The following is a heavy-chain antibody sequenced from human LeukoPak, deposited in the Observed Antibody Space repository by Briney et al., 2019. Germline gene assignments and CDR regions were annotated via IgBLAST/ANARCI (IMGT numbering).Heavy chain of an antibody. Sequence: GGSLRLSCAASGFTFSTFAMIWVRQPPGKGLEWVSAISGSGDTYYADSVKGRFTISRDISKNTLYLQMNSLRAEDTAVYYCAHGGIYYLDYWGQGALVTVSS. J-gene: IGHJ4*02. V-gene: IGHV3-23*01. D-gene: IGHD3-16*01. CDR3: AHGGIYYLDY. CDR2: ISGSGDT. CDR1: GFTFSTFA.